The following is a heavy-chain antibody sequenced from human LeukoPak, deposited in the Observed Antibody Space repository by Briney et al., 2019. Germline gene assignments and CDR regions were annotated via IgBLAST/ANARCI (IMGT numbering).Heavy chain of an antibody. Sequence: SVKVSCKASGGTFSSYAISWVRQAPGQGLEWMGGIIPIFGTANYAQKFQGRVTITADESTSTAYMELSSLRSEDTAVYYCARASRKDGYNFGADYWGQGTLVTVSS. V-gene: IGHV1-69*13. J-gene: IGHJ4*02. CDR3: ARASRKDGYNFGADY. CDR2: IIPIFGTA. CDR1: GGTFSSYA. D-gene: IGHD5-24*01.